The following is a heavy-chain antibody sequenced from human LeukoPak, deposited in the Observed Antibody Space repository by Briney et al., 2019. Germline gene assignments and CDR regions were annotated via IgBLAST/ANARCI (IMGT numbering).Heavy chain of an antibody. CDR3: AKDTQGVRGNFLFEY. CDR2: ISGDHTT. J-gene: IGHJ4*02. V-gene: IGHV3-23*01. Sequence: GGSLRLSCAASGFTFGHYAMSWVRQAPGKGLEWVAAISGDHTTYDSNSLRGRFTISRDNSQNMLYLQMNGLRAEDSAVYYCAKDTQGVRGNFLFEYWGQGTLVTVSS. CDR1: GFTFGHYA. D-gene: IGHD2-8*01.